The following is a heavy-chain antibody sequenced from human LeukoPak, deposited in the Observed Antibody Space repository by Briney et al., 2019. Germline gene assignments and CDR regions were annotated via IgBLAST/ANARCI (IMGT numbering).Heavy chain of an antibody. J-gene: IGHJ5*02. Sequence: PSETLSLTCTVSGGSISSYYWSWIRQPPGKGLEWIGYIYYSGSTNYNPSLKSRVTISVDTSKNQFSLKLSSVTAADTAVYYCARGGSSWYVGWFDPWGQGTLVTVSS. V-gene: IGHV4-59*01. CDR1: GGSISSYY. CDR3: ARGGSSWYVGWFDP. D-gene: IGHD6-13*01. CDR2: IYYSGST.